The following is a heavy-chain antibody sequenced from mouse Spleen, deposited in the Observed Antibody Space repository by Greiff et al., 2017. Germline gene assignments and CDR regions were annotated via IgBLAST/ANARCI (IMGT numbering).Heavy chain of an antibody. CDR1: GYTFTDYY. Sequence: EVQLQQSGPVLVKPGASVKMSCKASGYTFTDYYMNWVKQSHGKSLEWIGVINPYNGGTSYNQKFKGKATLTVDKSSSTAYMELNSLTSEDSAVYYCAREKNRYDAMDYWGQGTSVTVSS. D-gene: IGHD2-14*01. CDR2: INPYNGGT. CDR3: AREKNRYDAMDY. V-gene: IGHV1-19*01. J-gene: IGHJ4*01.